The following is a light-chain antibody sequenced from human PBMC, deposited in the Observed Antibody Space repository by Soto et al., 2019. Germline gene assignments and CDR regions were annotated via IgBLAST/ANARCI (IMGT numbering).Light chain of an antibody. J-gene: IGKJ3*01. Sequence: DIQMTQSPSSLSASVGDRVTITCRASQSISSYLNWYQQKPGKAPKLLIHAASSLQSGVPSRFSGSGSGTDFTLTISSLQPEDFATYYCQQANSFPIFTFGPGTKVDIK. CDR3: QQANSFPIFT. CDR2: AAS. V-gene: IGKV1-39*01. CDR1: QSISSY.